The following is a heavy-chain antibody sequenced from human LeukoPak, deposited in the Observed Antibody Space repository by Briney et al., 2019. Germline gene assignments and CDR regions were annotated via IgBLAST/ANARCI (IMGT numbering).Heavy chain of an antibody. CDR3: ASVEMATIVLDY. CDR2: ISSSSSYI. Sequence: GGSLRLSCAASGFTFSSYSMNWVRQAPGKGLEWVSSISSSSSYIYYADSVKGRFTISRGDAKNSLYLQMNSLRAEDTAVYYCASVEMATIVLDYWGQGTLVTVSS. CDR1: GFTFSSYS. J-gene: IGHJ4*02. V-gene: IGHV3-21*01. D-gene: IGHD5-24*01.